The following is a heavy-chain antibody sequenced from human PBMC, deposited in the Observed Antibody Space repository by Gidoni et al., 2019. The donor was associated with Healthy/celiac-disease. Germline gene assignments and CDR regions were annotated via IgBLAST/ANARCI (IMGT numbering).Heavy chain of an antibody. CDR1: GFTFSSYS. V-gene: IGHV3-21*01. J-gene: IGHJ5*02. CDR3: ARDDYGDYVGWFDP. D-gene: IGHD4-17*01. CDR2: ISSSSSYI. Sequence: EVQLVESGGGLVKPGGSLSLSCAASGFTFSSYSMNWVRQAPGKALEWVSSISSSSSYIYYADSVKGRFTISRDNAKNSLYLQMNSLRAEDTAVYYCARDDYGDYVGWFDPWGQGTLVTVSS.